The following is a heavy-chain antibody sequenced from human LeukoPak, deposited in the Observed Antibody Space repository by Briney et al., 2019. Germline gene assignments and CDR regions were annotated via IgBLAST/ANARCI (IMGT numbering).Heavy chain of an antibody. CDR2: ISWNSGSI. CDR1: GFTFDGYA. V-gene: IGHV3-9*01. Sequence: GRSLRLSCAASGFTFDGYAMHWVRQAPGKGLEWVSGISWNSGSIVYADSVKGRFTISRDNAKNYLYLQMNSLRAEDTALYYCAKGSMVRRVIGGDWFDPWGQGTLVTVSS. D-gene: IGHD3-10*01. CDR3: AKGSMVRRVIGGDWFDP. J-gene: IGHJ5*02.